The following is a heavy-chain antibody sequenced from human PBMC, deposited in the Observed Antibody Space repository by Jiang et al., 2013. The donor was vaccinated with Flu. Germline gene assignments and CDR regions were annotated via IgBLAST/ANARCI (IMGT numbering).Heavy chain of an antibody. V-gene: IGHV1-2*02. Sequence: SGAEVKKPGASVKVSCKASGYTFTGYYMHWVRQAPGQGLEWMGWINPNSGGTNYAQKFQGRVTMTRDTSISTAYMELSRLRSDDTAVYYCARKGETTRPGVPFDPWGQGTLVTVSS. CDR2: INPNSGGT. CDR3: ARKGETTRPGVPFDP. J-gene: IGHJ5*02. CDR1: GYTFTGYY. D-gene: IGHD3-10*01.